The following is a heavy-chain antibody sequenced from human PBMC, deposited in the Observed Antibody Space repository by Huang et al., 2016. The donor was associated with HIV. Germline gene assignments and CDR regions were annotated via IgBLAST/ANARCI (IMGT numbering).Heavy chain of an antibody. D-gene: IGHD6-6*01. Sequence: QVQLVQSGAEVKKPGSSVKVSCKASGGTFSTYAISWVRPAPGQGLEWMGGDLPIFGTANNAQKFQGTVTITADEFTSTAYMELSSLRAEDTALYYCARGRTRSSLYGSYYGLDVWGQGTTVTVSS. V-gene: IGHV1-69*01. CDR2: DLPIFGTA. CDR1: GGTFSTYA. J-gene: IGHJ6*02. CDR3: ARGRTRSSLYGSYYGLDV.